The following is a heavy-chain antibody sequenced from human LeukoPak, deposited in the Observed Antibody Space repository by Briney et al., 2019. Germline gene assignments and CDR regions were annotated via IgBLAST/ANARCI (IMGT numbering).Heavy chain of an antibody. Sequence: GGSLRLSCAASGFTFSSYAVHWVRQAPGKGLEWVAVISYDGSNKYYADSVKGRFTISRDNSKNTLYLQMNSLRAEDTAVYYCARGMRMTGPNYYYYYGMDVWGQGTTVTVSS. D-gene: IGHD1-14*01. V-gene: IGHV3-30-3*01. CDR1: GFTFSSYA. CDR3: ARGMRMTGPNYYYYYGMDV. CDR2: ISYDGSNK. J-gene: IGHJ6*02.